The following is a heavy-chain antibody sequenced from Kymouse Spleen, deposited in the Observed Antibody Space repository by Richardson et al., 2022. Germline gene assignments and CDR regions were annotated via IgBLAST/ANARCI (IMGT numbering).Heavy chain of an antibody. CDR2: ISWNSGSI. J-gene: IGHJ6*02. D-gene: IGHD1-7*01. Sequence: EVQLVESGGGLVQPGRSLRLSCAASGFTFDDYAMHWVRQAPGKGLEWVSGISWNSGSIGYADSVKGRFTISRDNAKNSLYLQMNSLRAEDTALYYCAKDSGITGTRYYYGMDVWGQGTTVTVSS. CDR1: GFTFDDYA. CDR3: AKDSGITGTRYYYGMDV. V-gene: IGHV3-9*01.